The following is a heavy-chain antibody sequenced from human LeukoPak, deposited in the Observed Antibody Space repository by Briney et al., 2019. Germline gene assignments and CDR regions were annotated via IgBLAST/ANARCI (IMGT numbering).Heavy chain of an antibody. D-gene: IGHD3-16*01. CDR1: GYTFVNYS. J-gene: IGHJ5*02. Sequence: GESLRISCMGSGYTFVNYSIAWVRQMPGKGLEWMGFIYPGDHHTRYSLAFQDQVTSSAHNPHSTAYLQWSSLQAAETRIYYCARLYTRLTRSIWGRFDPWGQGTLVTVSS. CDR2: IYPGDHHT. CDR3: ARLYTRLTRSIWGRFDP. V-gene: IGHV5-51*04.